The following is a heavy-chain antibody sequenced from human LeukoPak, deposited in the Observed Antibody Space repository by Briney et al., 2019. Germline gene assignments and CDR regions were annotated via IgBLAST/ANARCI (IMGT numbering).Heavy chain of an antibody. V-gene: IGHV3-7*01. CDR1: GFTFSSYW. J-gene: IGHJ3*02. D-gene: IGHD3-22*01. CDR3: AREEWVQGVTMIVVVTGAFDI. CDR2: IKQDGSEK. Sequence: GGSLRLSCAASGFTFSSYWMSWVRQAPGKGLEWVANIKQDGSEKYYVDSVKGRFTISRDNAKNSLYPQMNSLRAEDTAVYYCAREEWVQGVTMIVVVTGAFDIWGQGTMVTVSS.